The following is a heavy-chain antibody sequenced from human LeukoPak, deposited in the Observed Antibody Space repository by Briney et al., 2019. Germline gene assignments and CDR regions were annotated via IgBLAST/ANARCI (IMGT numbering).Heavy chain of an antibody. Sequence: GGSLRLSCAASGFTFSAYSINSVRHARGKGLEWVSSINITSTSIYYADAVKSRFTISRDNAKSSLYLQMNSLRAEDTARYYCVRLMRNSDRSGYYYFYNYWGQGIQVTVSS. V-gene: IGHV3-21*01. CDR1: GFTFSAYS. CDR3: VRLMRNSDRSGYYYFYNY. D-gene: IGHD3-22*01. J-gene: IGHJ4*02. CDR2: INITSTSI.